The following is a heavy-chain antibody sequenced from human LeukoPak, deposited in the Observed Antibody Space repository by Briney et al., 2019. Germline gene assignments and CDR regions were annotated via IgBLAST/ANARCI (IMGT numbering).Heavy chain of an antibody. V-gene: IGHV1-24*01. Sequence: ASVTVSCTVSGYTLTELSMHWVRQAPGKGLEWMGGFDPEDGETIYAQKFQGRVTMTEDTSTDTAYMELSSLRSEDTAVYYCATTGGGYCSGGSCYWFDPWGQGTLVTVSS. CDR1: GYTLTELS. CDR3: ATTGGGYCSGGSCYWFDP. J-gene: IGHJ5*02. CDR2: FDPEDGET. D-gene: IGHD2-15*01.